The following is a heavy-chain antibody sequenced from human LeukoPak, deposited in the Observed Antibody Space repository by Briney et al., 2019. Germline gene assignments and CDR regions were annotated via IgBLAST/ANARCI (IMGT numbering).Heavy chain of an antibody. CDR3: AKAHQPLLYEVEVDY. V-gene: IGHV3-30*18. Sequence: PGGSLRLSCAASGFTFSNFGLHWVRQAPGKGLEWVALISTDGSIKHYGDSVRGRFTISRDNSKNTLYLQMNSLRAEDTAVYYCAKAHQPLLYEVEVDYWGQGTLVTVSS. D-gene: IGHD2-2*02. CDR1: GFTFSNFG. CDR2: ISTDGSIK. J-gene: IGHJ4*02.